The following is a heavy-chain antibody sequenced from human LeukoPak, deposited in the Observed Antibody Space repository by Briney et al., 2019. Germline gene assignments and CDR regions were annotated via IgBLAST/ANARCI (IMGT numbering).Heavy chain of an antibody. CDR1: GGSISSYY. V-gene: IGHV4-4*07. Sequence: SETLSLTCTVSGGSISSYYWSWIRQPAGKGLEWIGRIYTSGSTNYNPSLKSRVTMSVDTSKNQFSLKLSSVTAADTAVYYCAASPRGDFWSGYRNNWFDPWGQGTLVTVSS. CDR2: IYTSGST. J-gene: IGHJ5*02. D-gene: IGHD3-3*01. CDR3: AASPRGDFWSGYRNNWFDP.